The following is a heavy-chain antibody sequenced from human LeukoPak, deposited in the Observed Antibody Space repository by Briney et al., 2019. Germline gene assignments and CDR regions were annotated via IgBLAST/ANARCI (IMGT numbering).Heavy chain of an antibody. CDR1: GGSISSSSYY. CDR2: IYHSGST. D-gene: IGHD4-17*01. CDR3: ARVWDYGDYYYYYYMDV. Sequence: SETLSLTCTVSGGSISSSSYYWGWIRQPPGKGLEWIGSIYHSGSTYYNPSLKSRVTISVDTSKNQFSLKLSSVTAADTAVYYCARVWDYGDYYYYYYMDVWGKGTTVTVSS. J-gene: IGHJ6*03. V-gene: IGHV4-39*07.